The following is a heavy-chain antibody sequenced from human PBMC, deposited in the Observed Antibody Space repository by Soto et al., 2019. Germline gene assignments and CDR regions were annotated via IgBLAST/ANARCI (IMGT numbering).Heavy chain of an antibody. CDR2: FNPNSGDT. D-gene: IGHD1-1*01. Sequence: SVMVSCKASGYTFTAYSMHWVRQAPGQGLEWVGWFNPNSGDTIYAQKFQGRVTMTRNTSISTAYMELCSLRSEDTAVYYCAKTERSDYYYGMDVWGQGTTVTV. CDR1: GYTFTAYS. CDR3: AKTERSDYYYGMDV. V-gene: IGHV1-2*02. J-gene: IGHJ6*02.